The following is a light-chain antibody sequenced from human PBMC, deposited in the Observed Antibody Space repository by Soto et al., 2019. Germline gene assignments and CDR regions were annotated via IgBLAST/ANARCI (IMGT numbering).Light chain of an antibody. J-gene: IGKJ1*01. Sequence: AIRMTQSPSSLSASTGDRVTITCRASQGISSYLAWYQQKPGKAPKLLIYAASTLQSGVPSRFSGSGSGTDFTLTISDPQSEDVANYYYQQYYSYPQTFGQGTKVEIK. V-gene: IGKV1-8*01. CDR3: QQYYSYPQT. CDR1: QGISSY. CDR2: AAS.